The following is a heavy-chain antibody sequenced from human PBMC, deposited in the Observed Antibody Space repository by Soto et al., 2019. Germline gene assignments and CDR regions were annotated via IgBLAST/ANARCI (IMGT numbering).Heavy chain of an antibody. CDR2: IDTEGGTI. CDR3: ARNSWGIDY. J-gene: IGHJ4*02. CDR1: GFTFSSHG. Sequence: GGSLRLSCAASGFTFSSHGRHWVRQAPGKGLMWVSRIDTEGGTIDYADSVEGRFTISRDNVKKILYLQMSSLRVDDTAVYYCARNSWGIDYWGQGVLVT. V-gene: IGHV3-74*01. D-gene: IGHD3-16*01.